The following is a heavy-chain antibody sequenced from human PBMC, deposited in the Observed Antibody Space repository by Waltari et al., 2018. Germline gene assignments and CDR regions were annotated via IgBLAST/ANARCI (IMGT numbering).Heavy chain of an antibody. V-gene: IGHV4-38-2*01. CDR3: ARHGEVSSGWYNGYYFDY. D-gene: IGHD6-19*01. J-gene: IGHJ4*02. Sequence: QVQLQESGPGLVKPSETLSLTCAVSGYSISSGYYWGWIRKPPGKGLEWIGSIYHSGSTYYNPSLKSRVTISVDTSKNQFSLKLSSVTAADTAVYYCARHGEVSSGWYNGYYFDYWGQGTLVTVSS. CDR2: IYHSGST. CDR1: GYSISSGYY.